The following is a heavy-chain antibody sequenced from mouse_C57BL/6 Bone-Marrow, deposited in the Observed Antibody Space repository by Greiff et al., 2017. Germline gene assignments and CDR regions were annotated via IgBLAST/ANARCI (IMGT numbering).Heavy chain of an antibody. CDR1: GYTFTSYW. CDR2: IDPSDSYT. Sequence: QVQLQQPGAELVKPGASVKLSCKASGYTFTSYWMQWVKQRPGQGLEWIGEIDPSDSYTNYNQKFKGKATLTVDTSSSTAYMQRSSRTSEDSAVYYCAREDITTVVADYYAMDYWGRGTSVTVSS. V-gene: IGHV1-50*01. CDR3: AREDITTVVADYYAMDY. D-gene: IGHD1-1*01. J-gene: IGHJ4*01.